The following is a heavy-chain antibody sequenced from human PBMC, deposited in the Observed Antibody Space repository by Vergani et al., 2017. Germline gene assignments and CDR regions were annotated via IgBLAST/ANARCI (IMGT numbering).Heavy chain of an antibody. V-gene: IGHV5-10-1*03. Sequence: EVQLVQSGAEVKKPGESLRISCKGSGYSFTSYWISWVRQMPGKGLEWMGRIDPSDSYTNYSPSFQGHVTISADKSISTAYLQWSSLKASDTAMYYCARCKLGSSWYLAPVPDAVYHYYYMDVWGKGP. D-gene: IGHD6-13*01. CDR2: IDPSDSYT. CDR1: GYSFTSYW. CDR3: ARCKLGSSWYLAPVPDAVYHYYYMDV. J-gene: IGHJ6*03.